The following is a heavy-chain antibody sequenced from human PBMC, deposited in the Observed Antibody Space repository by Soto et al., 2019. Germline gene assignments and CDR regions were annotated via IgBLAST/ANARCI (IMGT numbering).Heavy chain of an antibody. CDR3: AHREDYDILTGYYRPGFDP. Sequence: PSETLSLTCAVYGGSFSGYYWSLIRQPPGKGLEWIGEINHSGSTNYNPSLKSRVTISVDTSKNQVVLTMTNMDPVDTATYYCAHREDYDILTGYYRPGFDPWGQGTLVTVSS. D-gene: IGHD3-9*01. CDR2: INHSGST. CDR1: GGSFSGYY. J-gene: IGHJ5*02. V-gene: IGHV4-34*01.